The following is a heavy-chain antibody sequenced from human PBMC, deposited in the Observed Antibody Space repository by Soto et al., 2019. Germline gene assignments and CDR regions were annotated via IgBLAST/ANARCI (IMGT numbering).Heavy chain of an antibody. Sequence: GASVKVSCKASGGTFSSYAISWVRQAPGQGLEWMGGITPIFGTANYAQKFQGRVTITADESTSTAYMELSSLRSEDTAVYYCARTLYGDSYYYYGMDVWGQGTTVTVSS. V-gene: IGHV1-69*13. CDR1: GGTFSSYA. J-gene: IGHJ6*02. D-gene: IGHD4-17*01. CDR2: ITPIFGTA. CDR3: ARTLYGDSYYYYGMDV.